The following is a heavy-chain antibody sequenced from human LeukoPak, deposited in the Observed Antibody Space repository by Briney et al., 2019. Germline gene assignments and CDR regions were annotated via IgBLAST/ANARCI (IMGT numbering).Heavy chain of an antibody. J-gene: IGHJ4*02. CDR2: ISSRGGST. CDR3: AKRSDYGGNWNYFDY. Sequence: TGGSLRLSCAASGFTFSTYGMSWVRQAPGKGLEWASAISSRGGSTYYADSVKGRFTTSRDNSKNTLHLQMNSLRADDTAVYYCAKRSDYGGNWNYFDYWGQGTPVTVSS. V-gene: IGHV3-23*01. CDR1: GFTFSTYG. D-gene: IGHD4-23*01.